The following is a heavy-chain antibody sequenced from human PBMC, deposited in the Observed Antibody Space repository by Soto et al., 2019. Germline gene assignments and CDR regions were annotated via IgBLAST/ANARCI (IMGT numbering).Heavy chain of an antibody. D-gene: IGHD3-10*01. CDR1: GFTFSSYA. Sequence: EVQLLESGGGLVQPGGSLRLSCAASGFTFSSYAMSWVRQAPGKGLEWVSVIGVSGDTTYYADSVKGRFTISRDNSKNTLYLQMGSLSAEETAVYYCAKVRRVGELRSLYWGQGTLVTVSS. V-gene: IGHV3-23*01. CDR3: AKVRRVGELRSLY. J-gene: IGHJ4*02. CDR2: IGVSGDTT.